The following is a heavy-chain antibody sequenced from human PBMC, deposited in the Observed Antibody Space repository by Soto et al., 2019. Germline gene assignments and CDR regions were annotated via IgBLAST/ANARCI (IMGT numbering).Heavy chain of an antibody. CDR2: IHHSGSI. V-gene: IGHV4-39*01. J-gene: IGHJ5*02. D-gene: IGHD1-26*01. CDR3: ARQERFGNWFDP. CDR1: RGSISISIYF. Sequence: PAQTLCLPWIVSRGSISISIYFWGWIRQPPGKGLEWIGNIHHSGSIHYNPSLKSRVTISVAMSKNQFSLRLSSVTAADTAVYCCARQERFGNWFDPWGQGTLVTVSS.